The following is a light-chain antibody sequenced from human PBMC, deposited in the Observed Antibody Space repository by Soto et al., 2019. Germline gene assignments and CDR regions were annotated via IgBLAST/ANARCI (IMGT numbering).Light chain of an antibody. Sequence: DIQMTQSPSSLSASVGDRVTITCQASQGIRNYLNWYQQKPGKAPKLLIYDASNLETGVPSRFSGSGSGTDFTFTISSLQPEDFVTYYCQQYGSPLYTFGPGTKVDI. CDR2: DAS. J-gene: IGKJ3*01. CDR1: QGIRNY. CDR3: QQYGSPLYT. V-gene: IGKV1-33*01.